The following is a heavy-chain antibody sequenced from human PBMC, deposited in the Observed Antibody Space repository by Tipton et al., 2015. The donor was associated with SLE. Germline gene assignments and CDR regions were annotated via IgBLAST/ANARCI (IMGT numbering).Heavy chain of an antibody. CDR2: VFYSGTT. CDR3: TRTSTKEVI. J-gene: IGHJ4*02. D-gene: IGHD2-8*01. Sequence: TLSLTCNVSGGSISSSYWNWIRQPPGKGLEWIGYVFYSGTTNYNPSLKSRVTISVDTSKNQFSLNLSSVTAADSAVYYCTRTSTKEVIWGQGTLVTVSS. CDR1: GGSISSSY. V-gene: IGHV4-59*07.